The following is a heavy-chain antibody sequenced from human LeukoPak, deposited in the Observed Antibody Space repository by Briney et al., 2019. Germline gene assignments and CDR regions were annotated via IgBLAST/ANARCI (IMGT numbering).Heavy chain of an antibody. V-gene: IGHV3-23*01. CDR3: AKTFGGVIAYMDV. CDR1: EFTFSNYG. J-gene: IGHJ6*03. D-gene: IGHD3-16*01. Sequence: GGSLRLSCAASEFTFSNYGMSWVRQAPGKGLEWASAISGSGGSTYYADSVKGRFTISRDNSKNTLYLQMNSLRAEDTAVYYCAKTFGGVIAYMDVWGKGTTVTVSS. CDR2: ISGSGGST.